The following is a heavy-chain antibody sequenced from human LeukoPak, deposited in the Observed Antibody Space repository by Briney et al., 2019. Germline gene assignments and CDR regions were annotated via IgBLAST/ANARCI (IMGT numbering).Heavy chain of an antibody. CDR2: ISSSSSYI. D-gene: IGHD3-22*01. CDR1: GFTFSSYS. J-gene: IGHJ4*02. Sequence: GGSLRLSCAASGFTFSSYSMNWVRQAPGKGLEWVSSISSSSSYIYYADSVKGRFTISRDNSKNTLYLQMNSLRAEDTAVYYCAKASGGDYYDSSGFDYWGQGTLVTVSS. CDR3: AKASGGDYYDSSGFDY. V-gene: IGHV3-21*01.